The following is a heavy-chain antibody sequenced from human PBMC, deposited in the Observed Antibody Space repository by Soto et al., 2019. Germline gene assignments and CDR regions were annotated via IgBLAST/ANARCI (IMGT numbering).Heavy chain of an antibody. V-gene: IGHV3-23*01. CDR2: ISGSGGST. Sequence: PGGSLRLSCAASGFTFSSYAMHWVRQAPGKGLEWVSAISGSGGSTYYADSVKGRFTISRDNSKNTLYLQMNSLRAEDTAVYYWAKDSQPKYSITMVRGGNFDYWGQGTLVTVSS. CDR3: AKDSQPKYSITMVRGGNFDY. J-gene: IGHJ4*02. D-gene: IGHD3-10*01. CDR1: GFTFSSYA.